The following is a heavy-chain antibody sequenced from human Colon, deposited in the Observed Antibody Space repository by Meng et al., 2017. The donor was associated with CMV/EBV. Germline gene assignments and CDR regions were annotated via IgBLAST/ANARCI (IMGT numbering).Heavy chain of an antibody. J-gene: IGHJ4*02. V-gene: IGHV3-49*04. D-gene: IGHD3-16*01. Sequence: GGSLRLSCTASGFTFADYCMTWVRQAPGKGLEWVGFIGNEHYSGTLQYAASAKGRFTISRDDSKNIAYLQMNSLRPEDTAVYYCTRWGTETQQLLPYWGQGTLVTVSS. CDR2: IGNEHYSGTL. CDR1: GFTFADYC. CDR3: TRWGTETQQLLPY.